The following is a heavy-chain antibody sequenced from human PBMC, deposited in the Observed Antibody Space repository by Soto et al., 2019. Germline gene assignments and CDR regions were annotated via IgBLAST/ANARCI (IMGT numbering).Heavy chain of an antibody. D-gene: IGHD6-19*01. J-gene: IGHJ4*02. CDR2: IIPIFGTA. CDR3: ARRRIAVAGDFDY. CDR1: GGTFSSYA. Sequence: SVKVSCKASGGTFSSYAISWVRQAPGQGLEWMGGIIPIFGTANYAQKFQGRVTITADESTSTAYMELSSLRSEDTAVYYCARRRIAVAGDFDYWGQGTLVTVSS. V-gene: IGHV1-69*13.